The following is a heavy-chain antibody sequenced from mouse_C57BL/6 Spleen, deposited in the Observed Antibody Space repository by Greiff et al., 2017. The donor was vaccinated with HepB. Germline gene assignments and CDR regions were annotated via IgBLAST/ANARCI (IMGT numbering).Heavy chain of an antibody. Sequence: EVKLMESGPGLVKPSQSLSLTCSVTGYSITSGYYWNWIRQFPGNKLEWMGYISYDGSNNYNPSLKNRISITRDTSKNQFFLKLNSVTTEDTATYYCARDGYQPHFDYWGQGTTLTVSS. D-gene: IGHD2-2*01. V-gene: IGHV3-6*01. J-gene: IGHJ2*01. CDR1: GYSITSGYY. CDR2: ISYDGSN. CDR3: ARDGYQPHFDY.